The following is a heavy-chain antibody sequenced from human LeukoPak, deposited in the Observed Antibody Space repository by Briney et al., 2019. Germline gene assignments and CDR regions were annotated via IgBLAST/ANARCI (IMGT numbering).Heavy chain of an antibody. CDR3: AKAGGNSGDYFDY. D-gene: IGHD4-23*01. J-gene: IGHJ4*02. CDR2: ISNDGSNK. Sequence: GGSLRLSCAASGYTFSRYGKHGVRQAPGKGREGGAVISNDGSNKYYADSVKGRFTIYRDNSKNTLYLRMNSLGAADAAVYYCAKAGGNSGDYFDYCGQRAPVTAAS. CDR1: GYTFSRYG. V-gene: IGHV3-30*18.